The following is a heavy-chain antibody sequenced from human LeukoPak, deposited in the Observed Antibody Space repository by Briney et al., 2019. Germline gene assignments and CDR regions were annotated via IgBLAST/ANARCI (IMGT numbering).Heavy chain of an antibody. J-gene: IGHJ6*02. D-gene: IGHD2-2*01. CDR3: ARGRSTSFSLGKYYYYYGMDV. CDR2: IIPIFGTA. V-gene: IGHV1-69*13. Sequence: ASVKVSCKASGGTFSSYAISWVRQAPGQGLEWMGGIIPIFGTANYAQKFQGRVTITADESTSTAYMELSSLRSEDTAVYYCARGRSTSFSLGKYYYYYGMDVWGQGTTVTVSS. CDR1: GGTFSSYA.